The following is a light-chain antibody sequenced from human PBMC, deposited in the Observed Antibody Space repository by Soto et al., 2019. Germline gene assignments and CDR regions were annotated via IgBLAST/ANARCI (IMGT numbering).Light chain of an antibody. CDR2: DVS. CDR1: SSDVCGYNY. J-gene: IGLJ1*01. Sequence: QSALTQPASVSGSPGQSITISCTGTSSDVCGYNYVSWYQQHPGKAPKLMIYDVSNRPSGVSNRFSGSKSGNTASLTISGAQAEDEADYYCSSYTSSSTLVFGTGTKVTVL. V-gene: IGLV2-14*01. CDR3: SSYTSSSTLV.